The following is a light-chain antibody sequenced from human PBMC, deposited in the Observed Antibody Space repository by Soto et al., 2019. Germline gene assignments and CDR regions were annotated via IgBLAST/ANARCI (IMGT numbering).Light chain of an antibody. CDR1: QSMNNW. CDR2: KAS. Sequence: DIEMTQSPSTLSASVGDRVTITCRASQSMNNWLAWYQQKPGKAPKLLIYKASNLEPGVPSRFSGSGSGTEFTLTISSLQADDFATYYCQQHNSFGPGTKVDIK. CDR3: QQHNS. J-gene: IGKJ3*01. V-gene: IGKV1-5*03.